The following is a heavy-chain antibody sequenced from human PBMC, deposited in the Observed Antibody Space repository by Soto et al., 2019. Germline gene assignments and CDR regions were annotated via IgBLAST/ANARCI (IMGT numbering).Heavy chain of an antibody. CDR1: GFTFSSYA. D-gene: IGHD2-15*01. CDR2: IDGSGRNT. J-gene: IGHJ4*02. Sequence: PGGSLRLSCAASGFTFSSYAMSWVRQAPGKGLEWVSGIDGSGRNTYYADSVKGRFTISRDNSKNTLSVQMDSLRVEDTALYYCAKDGGSVCSGGTCYFQAPDYWGQGTLVT. CDR3: AKDGGSVCSGGTCYFQAPDY. V-gene: IGHV3-23*01.